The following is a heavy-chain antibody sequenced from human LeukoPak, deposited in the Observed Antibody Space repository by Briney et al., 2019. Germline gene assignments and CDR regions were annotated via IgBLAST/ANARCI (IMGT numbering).Heavy chain of an antibody. D-gene: IGHD6-6*01. CDR2: IRSKAYGGTT. Sequence: GGSLRLSCTASGFTFGDYAMSWVRQAPGKGLEGVGFIRSKAYGGTTEYAASVKGRFTISRDDSKSIAYLQMNSLKTEDTAVYYCTRDLGYSSSSFGMDVWGQGTTVTVSS. J-gene: IGHJ6*02. CDR3: TRDLGYSSSSFGMDV. V-gene: IGHV3-49*04. CDR1: GFTFGDYA.